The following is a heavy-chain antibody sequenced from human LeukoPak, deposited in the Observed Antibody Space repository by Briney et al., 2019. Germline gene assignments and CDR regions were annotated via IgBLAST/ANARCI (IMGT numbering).Heavy chain of an antibody. J-gene: IGHJ2*01. CDR2: IWYDGSNK. Sequence: GGSLRLSCAASGFTFSSYGMHWVRQAPGKGLEWVAVIWYDGSNKYYADSVKGRFTISRDNSKNTLYLQMNSLRAEDTAVYYCARELISTTWRGNRSYFDLWGRGTLVTVSS. V-gene: IGHV3-33*01. CDR1: GFTFSSYG. D-gene: IGHD1-1*01. CDR3: ARELISTTWRGNRSYFDL.